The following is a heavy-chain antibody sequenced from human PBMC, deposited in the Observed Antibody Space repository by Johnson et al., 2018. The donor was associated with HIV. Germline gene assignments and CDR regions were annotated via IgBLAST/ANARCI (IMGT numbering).Heavy chain of an antibody. CDR3: AKEQLLRAFDI. D-gene: IGHD2-15*01. J-gene: IGHJ3*02. CDR1: GFTFSSYG. Sequence: QVQLVESGGGVVQPGRSLRLSCAASGFTFSSYGMHWVRQAPGKGLEWVAVIWYDGRNKYYADSVKGRFTISRDNSKNTLYLQMNSLRAEDTAVYYCAKEQLLRAFDIWGQGTMVTVSS. V-gene: IGHV3-33*06. CDR2: IWYDGRNK.